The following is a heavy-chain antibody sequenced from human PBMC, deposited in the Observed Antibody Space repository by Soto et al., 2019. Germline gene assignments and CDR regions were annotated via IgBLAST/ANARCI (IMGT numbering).Heavy chain of an antibody. Sequence: LSLTCTVSGGSISSYYWSWIRQPPGKGLEWIGYIYYSGSTNYNPSLKSRVTISVDTSKNQFSLKLSSVTAADTAVYYCARLVDIVPIHPRRAFDIWGQGTMVTVSS. D-gene: IGHD5-12*01. J-gene: IGHJ3*02. CDR3: ARLVDIVPIHPRRAFDI. V-gene: IGHV4-59*01. CDR2: IYYSGST. CDR1: GGSISSYY.